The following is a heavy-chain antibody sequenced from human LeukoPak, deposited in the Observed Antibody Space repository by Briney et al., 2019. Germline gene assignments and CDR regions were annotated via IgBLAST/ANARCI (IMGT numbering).Heavy chain of an antibody. Sequence: KPSETLSLTCTVSGGSISSYYWSWIRQPPGKGLEWIGYIYYSGSTNYNPSLKSRVTISVDTSKNQFSLKLSSATAADTAVYYCASTIRWTTQLDYWGQGTLVTVSS. J-gene: IGHJ4*02. CDR2: IYYSGST. CDR1: GGSISSYY. D-gene: IGHD4-23*01. CDR3: ASTIRWTTQLDY. V-gene: IGHV4-59*01.